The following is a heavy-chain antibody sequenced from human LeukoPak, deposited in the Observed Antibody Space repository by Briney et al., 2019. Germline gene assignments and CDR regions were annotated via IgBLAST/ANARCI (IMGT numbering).Heavy chain of an antibody. J-gene: IGHJ6*02. D-gene: IGHD2-2*01. CDR2: INPSGGST. CDR3: ARAPDIVVVPAAPTYYYYGMDV. Sequence: ASVKVSCKASGYTFTSYYMHWVRQAPGQGLEWMGIINPSGGSTSYAQKFQGRVTMTRDTSTSTVYMELSSLRSEDTAVYYCARAPDIVVVPAAPTYYYYGMDVWGQGTTVIVSS. CDR1: GYTFTSYY. V-gene: IGHV1-46*01.